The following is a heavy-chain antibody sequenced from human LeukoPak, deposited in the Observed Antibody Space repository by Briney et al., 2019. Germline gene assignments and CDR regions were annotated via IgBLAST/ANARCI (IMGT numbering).Heavy chain of an antibody. CDR1: GWSFNDYY. V-gene: IGHV4-34*01. D-gene: IGHD2-2*01. CDR3: ARGQIPAARGYNWFDP. J-gene: IGHJ5*02. CDR2: INARGDT. Sequence: SETLSLTCAVYGWSFNDYYWNWIRQPPGKGLEWVGEINARGDTNFNPSLKSRVTISVDTSKSQFSLTLTSMIAADTAVYYCARGQIPAARGYNWFDPWGQGTLVTVSS.